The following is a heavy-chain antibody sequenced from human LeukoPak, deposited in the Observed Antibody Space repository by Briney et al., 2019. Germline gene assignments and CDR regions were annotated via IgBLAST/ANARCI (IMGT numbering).Heavy chain of an antibody. CDR3: ARNYCSSTSCYMDV. Sequence: SETLSLTCTVSGGSISSSSYYWGWIRQPPGKGLEWIGSIYYSGCTYYNPSLKSRVTISVDTSKNQFSLKLSSVTAADTAVYYCARNYCSSTSCYMDVWGQGTTVTVSS. CDR1: GGSISSSSYY. J-gene: IGHJ6*02. CDR2: IYYSGCT. V-gene: IGHV4-39*01. D-gene: IGHD2-2*01.